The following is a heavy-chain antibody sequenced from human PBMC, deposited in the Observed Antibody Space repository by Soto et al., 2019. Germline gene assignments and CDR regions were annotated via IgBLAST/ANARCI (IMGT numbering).Heavy chain of an antibody. V-gene: IGHV1-69*02. Sequence: QVQLVQSGAEVKKPGSSVRVSCTPSGGTFSSYTISWVRQAPGQGLEWMGRIVPITGMTRYAQKFQGRLTITAVTSTTTAYLELSSLTSEDSAVYFCSRGVASRVDSWGQGPQVTVSS. CDR1: GGTFSSYT. CDR3: SRGVASRVDS. D-gene: IGHD2-15*01. CDR2: IVPITGMT. J-gene: IGHJ4*02.